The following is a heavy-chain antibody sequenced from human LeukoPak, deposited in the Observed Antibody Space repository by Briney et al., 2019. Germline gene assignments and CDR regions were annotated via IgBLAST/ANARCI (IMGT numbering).Heavy chain of an antibody. CDR1: GYTFTGYY. CDR2: INPNSGGT. D-gene: IGHD5-24*01. V-gene: IGHV1-2*02. J-gene: IGHJ4*02. CDR3: ARETNYHTYWDY. Sequence: VASVKVSCKASGYTFTGYYMHWVRQAPGQGPEWMGWINPNSGGTNYAQKFQGRVTMTRDTSISTAYMELSRLRSDDTAVYYCARETNYHTYWDYWGQGTLVTVSS.